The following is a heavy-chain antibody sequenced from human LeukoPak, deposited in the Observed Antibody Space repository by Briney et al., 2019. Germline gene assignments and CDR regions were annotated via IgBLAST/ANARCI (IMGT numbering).Heavy chain of an antibody. J-gene: IGHJ4*02. D-gene: IGHD6-19*01. V-gene: IGHV4-34*01. Sequence: SETLSLTCAVYGGSFSGYYWSWIRQPPGKGLEWIGEITHSGSTNYNPSLKSRVTISVDTSKNQFSLKLSSVTAADTAVYYCARGFGYSSSPFGYWGQGTLVTVPS. CDR2: ITHSGST. CDR1: GGSFSGYY. CDR3: ARGFGYSSSPFGY.